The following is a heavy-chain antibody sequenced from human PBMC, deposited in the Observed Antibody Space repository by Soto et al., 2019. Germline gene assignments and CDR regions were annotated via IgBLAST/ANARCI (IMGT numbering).Heavy chain of an antibody. CDR1: GFIFSNYD. V-gene: IGHV3-53*01. J-gene: IGHJ4*02. CDR2: IYSGGST. Sequence: GGSLMLSCAASGFIFSNYDMSWVRQAPGKGLEWVSVIYSGGSTYYADSVKGRFTISRDNSKNTLHLQMNSLRAEDTAVYYCARGIYYYDPTPDYWGQGTLVT. CDR3: ARGIYYYDPTPDY. D-gene: IGHD3-22*01.